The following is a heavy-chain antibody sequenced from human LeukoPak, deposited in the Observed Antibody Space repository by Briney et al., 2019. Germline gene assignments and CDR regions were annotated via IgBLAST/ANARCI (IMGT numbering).Heavy chain of an antibody. CDR1: GYTFTGYY. CDR3: ARGGGTKAGNYYYYGMDV. CDR2: INPNSGGT. D-gene: IGHD1/OR15-1a*01. J-gene: IGHJ6*02. Sequence: ASVKVSCKASGYTFTGYYMHWVRQAPGQGLEWMGRINPNSGGTNYAQKFQGRVTMTRDTSISTAYMELSRLRSDDTAVYYCARGGGTKAGNYYYYGMDVWGQGTTVTVSS. V-gene: IGHV1-2*06.